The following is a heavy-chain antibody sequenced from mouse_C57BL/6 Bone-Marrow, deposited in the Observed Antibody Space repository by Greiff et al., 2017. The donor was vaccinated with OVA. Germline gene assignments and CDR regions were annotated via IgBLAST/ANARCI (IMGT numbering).Heavy chain of an antibody. CDR3: VRRRYYGSFDY. Sequence: EVKVVESGGGLVQPKGSLKLSCAASGFSFNTYAMNWVRQAPGKGLEWVARIRSKSNNYATYYADSVKDRFTISRDDSESMLYLQMNNLKTEDTAMYYCVRRRYYGSFDYWGQGTTLTVSS. D-gene: IGHD1-1*01. J-gene: IGHJ2*01. CDR2: IRSKSNNYAT. CDR1: GFSFNTYA. V-gene: IGHV10-1*01.